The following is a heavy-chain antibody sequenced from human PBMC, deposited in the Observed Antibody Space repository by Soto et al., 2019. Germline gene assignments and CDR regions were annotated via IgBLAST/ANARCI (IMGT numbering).Heavy chain of an antibody. CDR2: IYYSGST. Sequence: PSETLSLTCTVSGGSISSSSYYWGWIRQPPGKGLEWIGSIYYSGSTYYNPSLKSRVTISVDTSKNQFSLKLSSVTAADTAVYYCAKLGYYYYGMDVWGQGTTVTV. CDR3: AKLGYYYYGMDV. J-gene: IGHJ6*02. CDR1: GGSISSSSYY. V-gene: IGHV4-39*01.